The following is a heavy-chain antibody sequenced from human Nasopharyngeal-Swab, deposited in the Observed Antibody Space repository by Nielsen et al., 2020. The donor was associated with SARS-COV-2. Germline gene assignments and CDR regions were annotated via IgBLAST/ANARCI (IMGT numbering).Heavy chain of an antibody. J-gene: IGHJ6*02. CDR3: ARGSGLLWFGELLFRGYYGMDV. V-gene: IGHV1-8*01. CDR1: GYTLTELS. D-gene: IGHD3-10*01. Sequence: ASVKVSCKVSGYTLTELSMHWVRQATGQGLEWMGWMNPNSGNTGYAQKFQGRVTMTRNTSISTAYMELSSLRSEDTAVYYCARGSGLLWFGELLFRGYYGMDVWGQGTTVTVSS. CDR2: MNPNSGNT.